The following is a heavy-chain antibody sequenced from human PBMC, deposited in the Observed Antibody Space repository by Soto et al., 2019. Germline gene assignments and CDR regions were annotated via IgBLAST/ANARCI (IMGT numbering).Heavy chain of an antibody. CDR2: IYYSGST. CDR3: ARWGVVPAAMQRNWFDP. J-gene: IGHJ5*02. V-gene: IGHV4-59*01. Sequence: SETLSLTCTVSGGSISSYYWSWIRQPPGKGLEWIGYIYYSGSTNYNPSLKSRVTISVDTSKNQFSLKLSSVTAADTAVYYCARWGVVPAAMQRNWFDPWGQGTLVTVSS. CDR1: GGSISSYY. D-gene: IGHD2-2*01.